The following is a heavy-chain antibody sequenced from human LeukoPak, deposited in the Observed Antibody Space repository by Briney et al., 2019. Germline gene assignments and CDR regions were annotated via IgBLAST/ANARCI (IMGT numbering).Heavy chain of an antibody. J-gene: IGHJ4*02. V-gene: IGHV3-49*03. D-gene: IGHD3-22*01. CDR3: TRTGDYYDSSTYYYGLDY. CDR2: IRSKPYGGTT. CDR1: GFTFGDYV. Sequence: TXXGFTFGDYVXSWFSQAPGKGVXWVGFIRSKPYGGTTEYAASVKGRFTISRDDSKNIAYLQMNSLKTEDTAVFYCTRTGDYYDSSTYYYGLDYWGQGTLVTVSS.